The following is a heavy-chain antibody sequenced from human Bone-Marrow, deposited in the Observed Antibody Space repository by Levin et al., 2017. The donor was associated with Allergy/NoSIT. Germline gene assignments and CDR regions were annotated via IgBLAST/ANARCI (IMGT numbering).Heavy chain of an antibody. Sequence: GESLKISCKASGYSFREYYIHWVRQVPGQGLDWMGWINPNTGGTNYARKFQGRVTMTRDTSISTAYMELSSLRSDDTAVYYCARDIRYCRGTNCFTSGGDYWGQGTLVSVSS. CDR3: ARDIRYCRGTNCFTSGGDY. J-gene: IGHJ4*02. D-gene: IGHD2-2*02. CDR1: GYSFREYY. CDR2: INPNTGGT. V-gene: IGHV1-2*02.